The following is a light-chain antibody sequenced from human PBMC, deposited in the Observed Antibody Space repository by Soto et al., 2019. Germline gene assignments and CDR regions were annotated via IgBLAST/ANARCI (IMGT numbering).Light chain of an antibody. CDR3: MQVLQN. Sequence: DIVMTQSPLSLPVTPGEPASISCRSSQSLLHSNGYNYLDWHLRKPGQSPQLLIYLGSNRASGVPDRFSGSGSGTDFTLKISRVEAEHVGVYYFMQVLQNFGGGTKVEIK. CDR2: LGS. CDR1: QSLLHSNGYNY. J-gene: IGKJ4*01. V-gene: IGKV2-28*01.